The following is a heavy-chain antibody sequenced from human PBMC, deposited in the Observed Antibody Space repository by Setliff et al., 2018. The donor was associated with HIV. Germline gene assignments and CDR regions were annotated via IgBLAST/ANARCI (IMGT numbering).Heavy chain of an antibody. Sequence: ASVKVSCKASGYSFTSYGVSWVRQAPGQGLEWMGWISAYNVNTNYAQKLQGRVTMTTDTSTSTAYMELRGLRSDDTAVYYCARGTTPLGWSDPWGQGTLVTVSS. J-gene: IGHJ5*02. CDR3: ARGTTPLGWSDP. CDR1: GYSFTSYG. D-gene: IGHD2-2*01. CDR2: ISAYNVNT. V-gene: IGHV1-18*01.